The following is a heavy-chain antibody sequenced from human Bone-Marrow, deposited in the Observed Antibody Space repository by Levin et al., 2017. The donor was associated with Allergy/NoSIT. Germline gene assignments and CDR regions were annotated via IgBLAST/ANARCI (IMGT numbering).Heavy chain of an antibody. Sequence: PGGSLRLSCAASGFTFSDYYMSWIRQAPGKGLEWVSYISSSGSTIYYADSVKGRFTISRDNARNSLYLQMNSLRAEDTAVYYCARRFYCSSTSCESRYWYFDLWGRGTLVTVSS. CDR1: GFTFSDYY. CDR2: ISSSGSTI. CDR3: ARRFYCSSTSCESRYWYFDL. D-gene: IGHD2-2*01. V-gene: IGHV3-11*01. J-gene: IGHJ2*01.